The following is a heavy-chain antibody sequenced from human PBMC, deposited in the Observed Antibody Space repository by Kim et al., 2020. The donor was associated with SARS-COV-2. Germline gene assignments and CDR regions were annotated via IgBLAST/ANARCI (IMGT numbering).Heavy chain of an antibody. V-gene: IGHV4-39*07. CDR2: ISYIGSS. CDR3: ARDSRVEMPTKPGGPFDH. D-gene: IGHD1-1*01. Sequence: SETLSLTCTVSGGSFSSSNYFWGWIRQSPEKGLEWIASISYIGSSYSNPSLKSRVTMSVDRSNNRFSLKLSSVTAADSAVYYCARDSRVEMPTKPGGPFDHWGQGTLVSVSS. J-gene: IGHJ4*02. CDR1: GGSFSSSNYF.